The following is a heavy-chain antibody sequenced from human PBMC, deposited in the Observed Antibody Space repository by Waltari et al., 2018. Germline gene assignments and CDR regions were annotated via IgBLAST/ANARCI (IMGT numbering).Heavy chain of an antibody. CDR3: AREGDSGSLSFDP. J-gene: IGHJ5*02. CDR1: GSTFTGYY. CDR2: INPSSGGT. D-gene: IGHD1-26*01. Sequence: QVQLVQSGAEVKKPGASVKVSCKASGSTFTGYYMHWVRQAPGQGIEWMGWINPSSGGTNYAQKFQGRVTMTRDTSIRIAYMELSRLRSDDTAVYYCAREGDSGSLSFDPWGQGTLVTVSS. V-gene: IGHV1-2*02.